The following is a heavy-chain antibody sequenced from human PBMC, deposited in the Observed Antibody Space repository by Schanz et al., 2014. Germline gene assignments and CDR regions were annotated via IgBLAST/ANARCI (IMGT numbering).Heavy chain of an antibody. J-gene: IGHJ4*02. CDR3: AKGQLLSYYFDY. CDR1: GFTFSSYG. Sequence: QVQLVESGGGVVQPGRSLRLSCAASGFTFSSYGMHWVRQAPGKGLEWVAVIWYDGNNKFYADSVKGRFIISRDNAKNSLYLQMNSLRAEDTAVYYCAKGQLLSYYFDYWGQGTLVTVSS. CDR2: IWYDGNNK. D-gene: IGHD2-21*01. V-gene: IGHV3-33*03.